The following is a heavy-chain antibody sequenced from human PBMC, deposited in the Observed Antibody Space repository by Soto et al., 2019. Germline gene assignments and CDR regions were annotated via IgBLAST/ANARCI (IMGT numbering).Heavy chain of an antibody. D-gene: IGHD2-2*01. J-gene: IGHJ4*02. Sequence: EVQLVQSGAEVKKPGESLKISCKGSGYSSTNYWIGWVRQMPGKGLEWMGIIYPGDSVTRYSPAFQGQVTISADKSIRTAYRQWRSLKASDTATYYCARRGRYCSSTCCYPTSLDYWGQGTLVTVSS. CDR1: GYSSTNYW. V-gene: IGHV5-51*03. CDR2: IYPGDSVT. CDR3: ARRGRYCSSTCCYPTSLDY.